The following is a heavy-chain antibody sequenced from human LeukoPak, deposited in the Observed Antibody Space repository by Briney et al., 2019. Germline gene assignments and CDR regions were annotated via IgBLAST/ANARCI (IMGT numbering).Heavy chain of an antibody. D-gene: IGHD3-10*01. CDR1: GGFLAGYY. Sequence: PETMSLTCVVDGGFLAGYYSSWIRQLPGKGLEWNGEINHSGSTNYNPSLKSRVTISVDTSKNQFSLKLSSVTAADTAVYYCARRTLHYGSGRSLDYWGQGTLVTVSS. CDR2: INHSGST. CDR3: ARRTLHYGSGRSLDY. V-gene: IGHV4-34*01. J-gene: IGHJ4*02.